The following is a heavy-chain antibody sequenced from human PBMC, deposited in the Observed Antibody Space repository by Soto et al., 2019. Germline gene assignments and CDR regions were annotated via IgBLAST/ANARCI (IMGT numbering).Heavy chain of an antibody. V-gene: IGHV5-51*01. J-gene: IGHJ6*03. CDR1: GYSFTSYW. CDR2: IYPGDSDT. Sequence: GESLKISCKGSGYSFTSYWIGWVRQMPGKGLKKMGIIYPGDSDTRYSPNFQSQVTISADKSISTAYLQWSSLKASDTAMFYFVRLPIVVVPAAIGWHYMYVWGKGTTVTVSS. D-gene: IGHD2-2*02. CDR3: VRLPIVVVPAAIGWHYMYV.